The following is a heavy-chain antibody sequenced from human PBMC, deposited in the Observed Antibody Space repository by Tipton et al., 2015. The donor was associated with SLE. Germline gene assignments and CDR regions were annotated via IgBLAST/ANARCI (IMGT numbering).Heavy chain of an antibody. J-gene: IGHJ3*02. D-gene: IGHD3-3*01. Sequence: RSLRLSCTVSGFTFDDYAMSWFRQAPGKGLEWVGFIRSKAYGGTTDYAASVRGRFTISRDDSKSIAYLQMNSLKTEDTAVYYCTRARITIFGVVITYDAFDIWGQGTMLTVSS. V-gene: IGHV3-49*03. CDR1: GFTFDDYA. CDR3: TRARITIFGVVITYDAFDI. CDR2: IRSKAYGGTT.